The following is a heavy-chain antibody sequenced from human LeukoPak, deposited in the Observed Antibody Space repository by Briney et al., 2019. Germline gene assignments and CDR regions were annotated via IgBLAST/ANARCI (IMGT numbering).Heavy chain of an antibody. J-gene: IGHJ3*02. CDR3: ARQVSGYDPFDI. D-gene: IGHD5-12*01. CDR2: IYHSGST. V-gene: IGHV4-38-2*01. CDR1: GYSISSGYY. Sequence: SETLSLTCAVSGYSISSGYYWGWIRQPPGKGLEWIGSIYHSGSTFYNPSLKSRVTISVDTSKNQFSVKLSSVTAADTAVYYCARQVSGYDPFDIWGQGTMVTVSS.